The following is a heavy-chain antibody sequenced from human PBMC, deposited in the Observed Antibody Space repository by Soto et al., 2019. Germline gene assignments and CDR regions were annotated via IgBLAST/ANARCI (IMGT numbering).Heavy chain of an antibody. D-gene: IGHD6-19*01. CDR1: GGTFSSYA. J-gene: IGHJ4*02. CDR2: IIPIFGTA. CDR3: ARVPQGIAVAIYFDY. V-gene: IGHV1-69*01. Sequence: QVQLVQSGAEVKKPGSSVKVSCKASGGTFSSYAISWVRQAPGQGLEWMGGIIPIFGTANYAQKFQGRVTITADESTSTAYMELGSLRSEDTAVYYCARVPQGIAVAIYFDYWGQGTLVTVSS.